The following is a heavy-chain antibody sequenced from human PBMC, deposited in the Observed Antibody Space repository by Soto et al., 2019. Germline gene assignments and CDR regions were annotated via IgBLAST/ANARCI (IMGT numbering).Heavy chain of an antibody. CDR2: INGGNGNT. CDR3: ARDGAVAGNTNFDY. CDR1: GYTFTSYA. J-gene: IGHJ4*02. V-gene: IGHV1-3*01. D-gene: IGHD6-19*01. Sequence: ALVKVSCKAFGYTFTSYAMHWVRQAPGQRFEWMGWINGGNGNTKYSQKFQGRVTITRDTSASTAYMELSSLRSEDTAVYYCARDGAVAGNTNFDYWGQGTLVTVSS.